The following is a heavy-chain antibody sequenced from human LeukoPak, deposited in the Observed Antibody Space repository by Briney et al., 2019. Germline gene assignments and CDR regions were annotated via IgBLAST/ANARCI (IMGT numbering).Heavy chain of an antibody. Sequence: GGSLRLSCAASGFTFSSYNMIWVRQPPGKGLEWVSSIFPSGGEIHYADSVRGRFTISRDNSKSTLSLQMNSLRAEDTAIYYCATYRQVLLPFESWGQGTLVTVSS. CDR1: GFTFSSYN. CDR3: ATYRQVLLPFES. V-gene: IGHV3-23*01. D-gene: IGHD2-8*02. CDR2: IFPSGGEI. J-gene: IGHJ4*02.